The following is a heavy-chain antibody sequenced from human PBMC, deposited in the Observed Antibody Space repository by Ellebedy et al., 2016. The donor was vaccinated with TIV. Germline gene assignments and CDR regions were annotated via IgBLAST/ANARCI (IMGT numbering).Heavy chain of an antibody. Sequence: PGGSLRLSCAASGFIVSSNYMSWVRQAPGKGLEWVSIIYSGGSTYYADSVRGRFTISRHDSKNTVFLQMYTLRNEDTAVYYCARSSSSAWYRDSKYFDLWGRGTLVTVSS. V-gene: IGHV3-53*04. D-gene: IGHD6-19*01. CDR1: GFIVSSNY. CDR2: IYSGGST. CDR3: ARSSSSAWYRDSKYFDL. J-gene: IGHJ2*01.